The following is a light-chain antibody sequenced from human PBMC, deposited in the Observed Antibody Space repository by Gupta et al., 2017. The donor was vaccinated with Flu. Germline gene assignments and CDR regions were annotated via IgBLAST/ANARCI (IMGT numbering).Light chain of an antibody. J-gene: IGKJ1*01. CDR3: QQYGSSPST. V-gene: IGKV3-20*01. Sequence: EIVLTQSPGTLSLSPGERATLSCRASQSISSSYLAWYQQKPGQAPRLLIYAASSRATGIPDRVSGSGSGTDFTLTISRLEPEDLAVYYCQQYGSSPSTFGQGTKVEIK. CDR1: QSISSSY. CDR2: AAS.